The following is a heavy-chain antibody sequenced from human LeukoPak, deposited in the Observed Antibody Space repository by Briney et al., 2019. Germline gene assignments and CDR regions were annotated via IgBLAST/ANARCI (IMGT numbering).Heavy chain of an antibody. CDR2: IKQDGSEK. CDR3: ARDARVGYSSGPHYYYMDV. CDR1: GFTFSSYW. J-gene: IGHJ6*03. D-gene: IGHD6-19*01. Sequence: GGSLRLSCAASGFTFSSYWMSWVRQAPGKGLEWVANIKQDGSEKYYVDSVKGRFTISRDNAKNSLYLQMNSLRAEDTAVYYCARDARVGYSSGPHYYYMDVWGKGTTVTISS. V-gene: IGHV3-7*01.